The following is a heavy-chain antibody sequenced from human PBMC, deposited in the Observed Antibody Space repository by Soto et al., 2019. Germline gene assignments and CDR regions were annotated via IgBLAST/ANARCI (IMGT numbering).Heavy chain of an antibody. CDR2: ISSNGGST. CDR1: GFTFSSYA. D-gene: IGHD4-17*01. J-gene: IGHJ6*02. Sequence: EVQLVESGGGLVQPGGSLRLSCAASGFTFSSYAMHWVRQAPGKGLEYVSAISSNGGSTYYANSVKSRFTISRDNSKNTLYLQMGSLRAEDMAVYYCATNYGDYYYYGMDVWGQGTTVTVSS. CDR3: ATNYGDYYYYGMDV. V-gene: IGHV3-64*01.